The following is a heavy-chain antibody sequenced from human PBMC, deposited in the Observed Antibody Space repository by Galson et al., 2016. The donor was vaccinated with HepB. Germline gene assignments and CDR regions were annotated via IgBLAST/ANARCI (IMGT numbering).Heavy chain of an antibody. Sequence: SLRLYCAASGFTVNSYGMSWVRQAPGKGLEWVSYICSSTTTRYYAGSVQGRFTISRDNARNSLYLEMNSLRHEDTAVYYCARARTAVAAIIAMFSHRGPYNAMDVWGQGTTVTVTS. CDR2: ICSSTTTR. V-gene: IGHV3-48*02. J-gene: IGHJ6*02. D-gene: IGHD6-19*01. CDR1: GFTVNSYG. CDR3: ARARTAVAAIIAMFSHRGPYNAMDV.